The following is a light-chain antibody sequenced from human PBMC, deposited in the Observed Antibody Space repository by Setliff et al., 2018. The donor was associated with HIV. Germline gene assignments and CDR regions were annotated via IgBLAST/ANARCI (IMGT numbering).Light chain of an antibody. V-gene: IGLV2-11*01. Sequence: QSALAQPRSVSGSPGQSVTISCTGTSSDVGAYSYVSWYQHHPGKAPKVMIYDVTKRPSGVPDRFSGSKSGNTASLTISGLQAEDEADYYCCSYAGTYTFEVLFGGGTKVTVL. J-gene: IGLJ2*01. CDR2: DVT. CDR1: SSDVGAYSY. CDR3: CSYAGTYTFEVL.